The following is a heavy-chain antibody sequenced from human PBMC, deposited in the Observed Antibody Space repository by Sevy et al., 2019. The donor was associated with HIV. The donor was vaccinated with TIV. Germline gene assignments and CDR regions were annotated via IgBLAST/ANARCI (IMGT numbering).Heavy chain of an antibody. CDR1: GFTFTSSA. CDR3: AAGPTVVPAANHYYYYYGMDV. Sequence: ASVKVSCKASGFTFTSSAVQWVRQARGQRLEWIGWIVVGSGNTNYAQKFQERVTITRDMSTSTAYMELSSLRSEDTAVYYCAAGPTVVPAANHYYYYYGMDVWGQGTTVTVSS. CDR2: IVVGSGNT. D-gene: IGHD2-2*01. J-gene: IGHJ6*02. V-gene: IGHV1-58*01.